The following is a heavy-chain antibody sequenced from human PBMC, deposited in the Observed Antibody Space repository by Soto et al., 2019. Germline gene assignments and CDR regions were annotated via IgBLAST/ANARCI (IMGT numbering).Heavy chain of an antibody. CDR2: INHSGST. CDR3: ARAYDELDTYNWFDP. Sequence: PSGTLSLTCAVYGGSFSGYYWSWIRQPPGKGLEWIGEINHSGSTNYNPSLKSRVTISVDTSKNQFSLKLSSVTAADTAVYYCARAYDELDTYNWFDPWGQGTLVTVSS. CDR1: GGSFSGYY. D-gene: IGHD5-12*01. V-gene: IGHV4-34*01. J-gene: IGHJ5*02.